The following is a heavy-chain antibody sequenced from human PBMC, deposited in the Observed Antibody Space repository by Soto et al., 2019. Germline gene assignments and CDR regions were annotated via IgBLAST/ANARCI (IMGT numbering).Heavy chain of an antibody. CDR1: GFTFSDHY. CDR3: AGGGVRGVITRTRDYYGMDV. D-gene: IGHD3-10*01. CDR2: ITSNGGNT. Sequence: GGSLRLSCAASGFTFSDHYMDWVRQAPGKGLEYVSAITSNGGNTDYASSVKGRFTISRDKSISTAYLQWSSLKASDTAMYYCAGGGVRGVITRTRDYYGMDVWGQGTTVTVSS. V-gene: IGHV3-64*01. J-gene: IGHJ6*02.